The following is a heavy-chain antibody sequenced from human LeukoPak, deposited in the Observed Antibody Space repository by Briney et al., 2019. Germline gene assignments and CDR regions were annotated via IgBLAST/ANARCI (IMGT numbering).Heavy chain of an antibody. D-gene: IGHD2-2*01. V-gene: IGHV3-23*01. J-gene: IGHJ4*02. CDR3: AKVAFDYQRFDY. Sequence: PGVSLRLSCAASGFTFSSYAMSWVHQAPGKGLEWVSAISGSGGSTYYADSVKGRFTISRDNSKNTLYLQMNSLRAEDTAVYYCAKVAFDYQRFDYWGQGTLVTVSS. CDR1: GFTFSSYA. CDR2: ISGSGGST.